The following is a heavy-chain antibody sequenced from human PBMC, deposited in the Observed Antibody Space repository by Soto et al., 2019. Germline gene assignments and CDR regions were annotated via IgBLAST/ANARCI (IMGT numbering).Heavy chain of an antibody. CDR3: AKDRGGGSSSWYFDH. V-gene: IGHV3-23*01. J-gene: IGHJ4*02. Sequence: EVQLLESGGGLVQPGGSLRLSCAASGFTFRSYAMNWVRQAPGEGLEWVSGISGSGDNTYYADSVKGRFTISRDNSKNTLYLQMISLRAEDTAVYYCAKDRGGGSSSWYFDHWGQGTLVTVSS. CDR1: GFTFRSYA. D-gene: IGHD6-13*01. CDR2: ISGSGDNT.